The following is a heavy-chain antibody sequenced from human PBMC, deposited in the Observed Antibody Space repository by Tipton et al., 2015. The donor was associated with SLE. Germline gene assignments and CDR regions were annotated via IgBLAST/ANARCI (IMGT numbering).Heavy chain of an antibody. CDR2: ISSSGSTI. J-gene: IGHJ6*02. Sequence: SLRLSCAASGFTFSTYEMNWVRQAPGKGLEWVSYISSSGSTIYYADSVKGRFTISRDNAKNSLYLQMNSLRAEDTAVYYCARQQLGRGMDVWGQGTTVTVSS. CDR1: GFTFSTYE. CDR3: ARQQLGRGMDV. D-gene: IGHD6-6*01. V-gene: IGHV3-48*03.